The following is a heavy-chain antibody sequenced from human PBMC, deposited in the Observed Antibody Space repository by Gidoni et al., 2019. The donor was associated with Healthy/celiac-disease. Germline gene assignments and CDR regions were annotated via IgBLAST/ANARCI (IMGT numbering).Heavy chain of an antibody. J-gene: IGHJ4*02. Sequence: QVQLQQWGAGLLKPSETLSLTCAVYGGSFSGYYWSWIRQPPGKGLEWIGEINHSGRTNYNPSLKSRVTISVDTSKNQFSLKLSSVTAADTAVYYCASSQRGPHGPDYWGQGTLVTVSS. CDR3: ASSQRGPHGPDY. CDR2: INHSGRT. V-gene: IGHV4-34*01. CDR1: GGSFSGYY. D-gene: IGHD2-2*01.